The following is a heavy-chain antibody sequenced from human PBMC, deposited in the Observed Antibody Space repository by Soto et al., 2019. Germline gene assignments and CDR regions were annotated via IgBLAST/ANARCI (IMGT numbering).Heavy chain of an antibody. CDR1: GYTLTELS. V-gene: IGHV1-24*01. D-gene: IGHD1-26*01. CDR2: FDPEDGET. Sequence: ASVKVSCKVSGYTLTELSMHWVRQAPGKGLEWVGGFDPEDGETIYAQKFQGRVTMTEDTSTDTAYMELSSLRSEDTAVYYCATESLEWELLWAFDIWGQGTMVPVSS. J-gene: IGHJ3*02. CDR3: ATESLEWELLWAFDI.